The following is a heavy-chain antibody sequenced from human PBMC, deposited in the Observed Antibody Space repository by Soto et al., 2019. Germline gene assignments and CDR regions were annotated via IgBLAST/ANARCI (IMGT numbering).Heavy chain of an antibody. Sequence: QVQLQESGPGLLRPSETLSLTCAVSRGSVSSDLFYWSWIRQPPGKGLEWIGYIYNSRSTNYNTSLKSRVTMSRDTTNTPFFLKLTSVTAADTAVYYCAREKRAGNWFDSWGQGTLVTVSS. CDR2: IYNSRST. CDR1: RGSVSSDLFY. V-gene: IGHV4-61*01. D-gene: IGHD3-10*01. J-gene: IGHJ5*01. CDR3: AREKRAGNWFDS.